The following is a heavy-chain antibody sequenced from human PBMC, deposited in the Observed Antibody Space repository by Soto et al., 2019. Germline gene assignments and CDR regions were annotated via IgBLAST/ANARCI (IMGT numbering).Heavy chain of an antibody. Sequence: SETLSLTCAVYGGSFSGYYWSWIRQPPGKGLEWIGEINHSGSTNYNPSLKSRVTISVDTSKNQFSLKLSSVTAADTAVYYCARGRFLGPHVFDYWGQGTLVTVSS. CDR3: ARGRFLGPHVFDY. V-gene: IGHV4-34*01. CDR2: INHSGST. CDR1: GGSFSGYY. D-gene: IGHD3-3*01. J-gene: IGHJ4*02.